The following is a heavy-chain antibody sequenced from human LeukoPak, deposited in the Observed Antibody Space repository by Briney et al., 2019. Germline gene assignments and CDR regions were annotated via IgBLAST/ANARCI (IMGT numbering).Heavy chain of an antibody. CDR1: GFTFGDYA. J-gene: IGHJ3*02. D-gene: IGHD3-22*01. V-gene: IGHV3-49*03. Sequence: PGGSLRLSCTASGFTFGDYAMSWFRQAPGKGLEWVGFIRSKAYGGTTEYAASVKGRFTISRDDSKSIAYLQMNSLKTEDTAVYYCTSGSLHYYDSSGYYEAPKDAFDIWGQGTMVTVSS. CDR2: IRSKAYGGTT. CDR3: TSGSLHYYDSSGYYEAPKDAFDI.